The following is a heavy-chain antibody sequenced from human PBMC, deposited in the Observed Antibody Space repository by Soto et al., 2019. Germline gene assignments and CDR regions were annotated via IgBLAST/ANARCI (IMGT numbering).Heavy chain of an antibody. D-gene: IGHD4-4*01. CDR3: AGITRADYKWGLDY. Sequence: QVQLQESGPGLVKPSQTLSLTCTVSGDSISSGAYYWSWIRQPPGKGLEWIGNTFYSGSTDYNPSLKSRVIISTDTSKNQISLNMDSVTAADTAVYYCAGITRADYKWGLDYWGRGTLVTVSS. V-gene: IGHV4-30-4*01. CDR2: TFYSGST. CDR1: GDSISSGAYY. J-gene: IGHJ4*02.